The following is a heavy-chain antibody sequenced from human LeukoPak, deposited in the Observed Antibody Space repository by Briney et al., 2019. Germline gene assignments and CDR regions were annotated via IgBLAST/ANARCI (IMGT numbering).Heavy chain of an antibody. CDR3: ARTRDIVVVPAGHDAFDI. CDR2: IYYSGST. V-gene: IGHV4-59*12. CDR1: GGSISSYY. Sequence: SETLSLTCTVSGGSISSYYWSWIRQPPGKGLEWIGYIYYSGSTNYNPSLKSRVTISVDTSKNQFSLKLSSVTAADTAVYYCARTRDIVVVPAGHDAFDIWGQGTMVTVSS. J-gene: IGHJ3*02. D-gene: IGHD2-2*01.